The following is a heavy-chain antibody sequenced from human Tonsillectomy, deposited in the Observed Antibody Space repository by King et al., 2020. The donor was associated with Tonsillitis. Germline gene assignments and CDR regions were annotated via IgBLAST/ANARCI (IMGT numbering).Heavy chain of an antibody. CDR3: AKCPYDFWSGGLYYAMDV. Sequence: VQLVESGGGLVQPGGSLRLSCAASGFTFSTYAMTWVRQAPGKGREWVSVMSGAGARTYHADSVKGRFTISRDNSKNTLYLQMNSLRAEDSAVYYCAKCPYDFWSGGLYYAMDVWGQGTTVTVSS. CDR1: GFTFSTYA. V-gene: IGHV3-23*04. D-gene: IGHD3-3*01. J-gene: IGHJ6*02. CDR2: MSGAGART.